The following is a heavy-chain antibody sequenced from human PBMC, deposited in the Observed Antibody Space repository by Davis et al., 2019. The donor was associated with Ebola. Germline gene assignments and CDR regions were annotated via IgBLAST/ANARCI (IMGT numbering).Heavy chain of an antibody. D-gene: IGHD6-19*01. CDR2: VHGGNGNT. CDR1: GFTLTNYA. J-gene: IGHJ4*02. CDR3: ARATFGYNSGWYADY. Sequence: AASVKVSCKASGFTLTNYAIHWVRQAPGQRLEWMGWVHGGNGNTKYSQRFQGRVTITTDTSASTVYLDLTSLRSDDTAVFYCARATFGYNSGWYADYWGQGTLVTVSS. V-gene: IGHV1-3*01.